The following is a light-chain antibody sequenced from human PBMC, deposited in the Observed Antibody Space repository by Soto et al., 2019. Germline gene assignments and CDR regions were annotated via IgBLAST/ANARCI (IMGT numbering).Light chain of an antibody. CDR3: MQALQTPLT. J-gene: IGKJ4*01. CDR1: QSLLHSNGYNY. Sequence: DIVMTQSPLSLPVTPGEPASISCRSSQSLLHSNGYNYLDWYLQKPGQSPQLLIYLGSNRASGVPDRFSGSRSGTDFTLKISRVEAEDVGVYYCMQALQTPLTFGGGTKLEIK. V-gene: IGKV2-28*01. CDR2: LGS.